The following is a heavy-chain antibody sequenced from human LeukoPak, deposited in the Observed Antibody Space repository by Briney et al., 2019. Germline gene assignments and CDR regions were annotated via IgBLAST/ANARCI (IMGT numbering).Heavy chain of an antibody. V-gene: IGHV4-34*01. CDR1: GGSFSGYY. D-gene: IGHD3-22*01. Sequence: SETLSLTCAVYGGSFSGYYWSWIRQPPGKGLEWIGEINHSGSTNYNPSLKSRVTISVDTSKNQFSLKLSSVTAADTAVYYCARARNYYDSSGYYYWGSQEDREFFDYWGQGTLVTVSS. J-gene: IGHJ4*02. CDR3: ARARNYYDSSGYYYWGSQEDREFFDY. CDR2: INHSGST.